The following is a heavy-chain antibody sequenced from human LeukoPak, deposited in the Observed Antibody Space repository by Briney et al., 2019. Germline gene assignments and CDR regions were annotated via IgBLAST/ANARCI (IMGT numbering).Heavy chain of an antibody. V-gene: IGHV1-46*01. CDR1: GYTFTSYY. CDR2: INPSGGST. J-gene: IGHJ6*02. CDR3: ARDRLLRLQYGMDV. D-gene: IGHD2/OR15-2a*01. Sequence: ASVKVSCKASGYTFTSYYMHWVRQAPGQGLEWMGIINPSGGSTRYAQKFQGRVTMTSDTSTSTVYMELSSLRSEDAAVYYCARDRLLRLQYGMDVWGQGTTVTVSS.